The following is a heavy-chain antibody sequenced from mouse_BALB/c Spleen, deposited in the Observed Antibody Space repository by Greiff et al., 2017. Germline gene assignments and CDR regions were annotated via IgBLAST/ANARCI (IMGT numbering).Heavy chain of an antibody. Sequence: DVQLQESGPGLVKPSQSLSLTCTVTGYSITSDYAWNWIRQFPGNKLEWMGYISYSGSTSYNPSLKSRISITRDTSKNQFFLQLNSVTTEDTATYYCARSRDHEDYFDYWGQGTTLTVSS. V-gene: IGHV3-2*02. CDR3: ARSRDHEDYFDY. J-gene: IGHJ2*01. D-gene: IGHD3-1*01. CDR2: ISYSGST. CDR1: GYSITSDYA.